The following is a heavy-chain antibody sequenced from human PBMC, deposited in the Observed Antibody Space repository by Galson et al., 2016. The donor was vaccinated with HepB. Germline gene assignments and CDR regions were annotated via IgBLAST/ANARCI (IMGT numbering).Heavy chain of an antibody. Sequence: SETLSLTCTVFDDSFRGYYWNWLRQTPGERLEWVGRIYDTGSVFYRQGLQGRLTLSVGPSANQFSLKLTSVTAADTGVYYCVRERRIAVAAFEFFFDQWGPGVPVTVTS. CDR1: DDSFRGYY. D-gene: IGHD6-19*01. CDR3: VRERRIAVAAFEFFFDQ. J-gene: IGHJ4*02. CDR2: IYDTGSV. V-gene: IGHV4-4*07.